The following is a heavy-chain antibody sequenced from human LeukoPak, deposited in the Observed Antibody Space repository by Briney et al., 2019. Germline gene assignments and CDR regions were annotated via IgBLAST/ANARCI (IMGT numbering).Heavy chain of an antibody. Sequence: GGSLRLSCAASGFTFSRYWMHWVRQAPGKGPVWVSRINNDGSSTSYADSVKGRFTISRGNAKNTLYLQMNSLRVGDTAVYYCARDSETSFDYWGQGTLVTVSS. J-gene: IGHJ4*02. V-gene: IGHV3-74*01. D-gene: IGHD1-14*01. CDR3: ARDSETSFDY. CDR2: INNDGSST. CDR1: GFTFSRYW.